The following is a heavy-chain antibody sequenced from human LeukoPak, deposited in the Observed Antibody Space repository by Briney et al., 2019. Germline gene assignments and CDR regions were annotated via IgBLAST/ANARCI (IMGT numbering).Heavy chain of an antibody. D-gene: IGHD1-26*01. Sequence: GGSLRLSCAASGFTFSTYAMNWVRQAPGKGLEWVSTISGSSEGTYYADSVKGRFTISRDSSKDTVYLQMDSLRAEDTAVYYCAKGSNYNLYFDHWGQGALVTVSS. J-gene: IGHJ5*02. V-gene: IGHV3-23*01. CDR2: ISGSSEGT. CDR3: AKGSNYNLYFDH. CDR1: GFTFSTYA.